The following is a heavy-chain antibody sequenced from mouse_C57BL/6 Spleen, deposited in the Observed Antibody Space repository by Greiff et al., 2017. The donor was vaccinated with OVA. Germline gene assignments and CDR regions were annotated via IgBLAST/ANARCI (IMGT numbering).Heavy chain of an antibody. V-gene: IGHV1-26*01. CDR3: ARRRIGSRDWYFDV. D-gene: IGHD1-1*01. CDR1: GYTFTDYY. CDR2: INPNNGGT. J-gene: IGHJ1*03. Sequence: VQLQQSGPELVKPGASVKISCKASGYTFTDYYMNWVKQSHGKSLEWIGDINPNNGGTSYNQKFKGKATLTVDKSSSTAYMELRSLTSEDSAVYYCARRRIGSRDWYFDVWGTGTTVTVSS.